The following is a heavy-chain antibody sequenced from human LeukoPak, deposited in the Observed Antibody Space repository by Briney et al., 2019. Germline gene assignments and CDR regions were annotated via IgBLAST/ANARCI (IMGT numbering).Heavy chain of an antibody. CDR3: AKDSTMTPYWYFDL. Sequence: GASVKVSCKASGGTFSSYAISWVRQAPGQGLEWMGGIIPIFGTANYAQKFQGRVTITADKSTSTAYMELSSLRSEDTALYYCAKDSTMTPYWYFDLWGRGTLVTVSS. CDR1: GGTFSSYA. V-gene: IGHV1-69*06. D-gene: IGHD5/OR15-5a*01. CDR2: IIPIFGTA. J-gene: IGHJ2*01.